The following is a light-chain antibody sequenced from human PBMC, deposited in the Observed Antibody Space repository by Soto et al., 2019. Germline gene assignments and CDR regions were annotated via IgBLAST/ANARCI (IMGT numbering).Light chain of an antibody. CDR2: EAF. CDR3: QQYNSYWWT. CDR1: QTFNSW. J-gene: IGKJ1*01. V-gene: IGKV1-5*01. Sequence: FQFTHSPSRMYASVGAPITITCRASQTFNSWVTWYQQKPGKPPKLLIYEAFTLQSGVSSIFSGNGSGTEFTLTISSLQPEDFATYYCQQYNSYWWTFGQGTKVDIK.